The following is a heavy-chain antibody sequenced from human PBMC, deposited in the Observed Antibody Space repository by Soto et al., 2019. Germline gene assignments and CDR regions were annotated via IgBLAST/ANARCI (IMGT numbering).Heavy chain of an antibody. CDR3: ARDAPSDDFWSGYSYGMDV. Sequence: GGSLRLSCAGSGFTFSSYEMNWVRQAPGRGLEWVSYIGPSGSFMYFADSVKGRFSISRDNAKNSLYLEMNSLRAEDTAVYYCARDAPSDDFWSGYSYGMDVWGQGTTVTVSS. V-gene: IGHV3-48*03. J-gene: IGHJ6*02. CDR2: IGPSGSFM. CDR1: GFTFSSYE. D-gene: IGHD3-3*01.